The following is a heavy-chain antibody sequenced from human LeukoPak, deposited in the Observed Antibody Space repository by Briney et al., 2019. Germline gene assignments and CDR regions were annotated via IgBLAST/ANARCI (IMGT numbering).Heavy chain of an antibody. D-gene: IGHD5-24*01. CDR1: GFTFSSYA. J-gene: IGHJ4*02. CDR2: ISAGGGST. Sequence: PGGSLRLSCAASGFTSGFTFSSYAMSWVRQAPGKGLEWVSTISAGGGSTYYADSVKGRFTISRDNSKNTLYLQMNSLRAEDTAVYYCAKDWARDGYKNWGQGTLVTVSS. CDR3: AKDWARDGYKN. V-gene: IGHV3-23*01.